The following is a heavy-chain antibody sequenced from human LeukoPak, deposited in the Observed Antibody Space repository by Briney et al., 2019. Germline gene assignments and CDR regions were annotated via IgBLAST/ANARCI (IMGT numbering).Heavy chain of an antibody. J-gene: IGHJ5*02. CDR3: ATDPPDYGDHGFDP. CDR2: FDPEDGET. Sequence: ASVKVSCKVSGYTLTELSMHWVRQAPGKGLEWMGGFDPEDGETIYAQKFQGRVTMTEDTSTDTAYMELSSLRSEDTAVYYCATDPPDYGDHGFDPWGQGTLVTVSS. V-gene: IGHV1-24*01. D-gene: IGHD4-17*01. CDR1: GYTLTELS.